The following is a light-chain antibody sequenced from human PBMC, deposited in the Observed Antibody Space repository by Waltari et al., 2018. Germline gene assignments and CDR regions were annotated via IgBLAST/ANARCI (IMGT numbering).Light chain of an antibody. CDR1: QSSIKW. J-gene: IGKJ1*01. Sequence: DLQMTQSPSTLSASVVDRVTITCRASQSSIKWLAWYQQKPGKAPKLLIYDASSLQSGVPSRFSGSGSGTEFTLTISSLQPDDFATYYCQQYNSYWTFGQGTKVEFK. V-gene: IGKV1-5*01. CDR3: QQYNSYWT. CDR2: DAS.